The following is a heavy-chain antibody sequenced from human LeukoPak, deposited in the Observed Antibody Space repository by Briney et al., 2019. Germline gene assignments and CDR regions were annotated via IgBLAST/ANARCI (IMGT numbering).Heavy chain of an antibody. CDR1: GSTFSSHE. J-gene: IGHJ6*02. CDR2: ISSSGSSK. Sequence: GGSLRLSCAASGSTFSSHEMNWVRQAPGKGLECVSYISSSGSSKYYADSVKGRFTISRDNAKNTLYLQMNSLRAEDTAVYYCATGQGHGMDVWGQGTTVTVSS. CDR3: ATGQGHGMDV. V-gene: IGHV3-48*03.